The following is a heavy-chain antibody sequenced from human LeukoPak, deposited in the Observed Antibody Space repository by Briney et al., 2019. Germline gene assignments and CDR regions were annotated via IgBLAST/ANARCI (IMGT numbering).Heavy chain of an antibody. Sequence: GGSLRLSCAASGFTFSSYGMHWVRQAPGKGLEGVAVIWYDGSNKYYADSVKGRFTISRDNSKNTLYLQMNSLRAEDTAVYYCARGGRGYSYALYYFDYWGQGTLVTVSS. V-gene: IGHV3-33*01. D-gene: IGHD5-18*01. CDR3: ARGGRGYSYALYYFDY. CDR1: GFTFSSYG. J-gene: IGHJ4*02. CDR2: IWYDGSNK.